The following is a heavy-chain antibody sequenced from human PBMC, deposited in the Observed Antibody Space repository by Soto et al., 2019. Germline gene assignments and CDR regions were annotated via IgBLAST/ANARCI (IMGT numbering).Heavy chain of an antibody. CDR1: GYTFTSYD. J-gene: IGHJ6*02. CDR2: MNPNSGNT. V-gene: IGHV1-8*01. D-gene: IGHD3-9*01. CDR3: ARERSHVLRYFECVHHYYGMDV. Sequence: GASVKVSCKASGYTFTSYDINWVRQATGQGLEWMGWMNPNSGNTGYAQKFQGRVTMTRNTSISTAYMELSSLRSEDTAVYYCARERSHVLRYFECVHHYYGMDVWGQGTTVTVSS.